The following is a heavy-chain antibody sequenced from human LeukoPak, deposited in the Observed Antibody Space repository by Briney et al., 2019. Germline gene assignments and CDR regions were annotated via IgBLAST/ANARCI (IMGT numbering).Heavy chain of an antibody. J-gene: IGHJ6*03. CDR3: ARDTALYYMDV. Sequence: GGSLRLSCAASGFTFSSYAMSWVRQAPGKGLEWVSAISGSGGSTYYADSVKGRFTISRDNAKNTLYLQMNNLRAEDTGVFFCARDTALYYMDVWGKGTTVTVS. CDR1: GFTFSSYA. CDR2: ISGSGGST. V-gene: IGHV3-23*01. D-gene: IGHD5-18*01.